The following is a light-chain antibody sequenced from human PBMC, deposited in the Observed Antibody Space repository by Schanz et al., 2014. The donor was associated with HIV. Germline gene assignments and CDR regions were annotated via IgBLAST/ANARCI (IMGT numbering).Light chain of an antibody. CDR3: CSYAGSYTFVL. Sequence: QSVLTQPPSASGTPGQRVTISCSGSSSNIGSNTVNWYQQLPGMAPKLLIYGNSNRPSGVPDRFSGSKSGTSASLAITGLQTEDEADYYCCSYAGSYTFVLFGGGTKVTVL. CDR1: SSNIGSNT. CDR2: GNS. V-gene: IGLV1-44*01. J-gene: IGLJ2*01.